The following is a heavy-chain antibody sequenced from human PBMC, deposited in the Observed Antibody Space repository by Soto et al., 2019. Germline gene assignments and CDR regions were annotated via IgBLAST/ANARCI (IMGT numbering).Heavy chain of an antibody. CDR3: ARPMTTVTTKGRYSYGMDV. J-gene: IGHJ6*02. D-gene: IGHD4-17*01. CDR2: INAGNGNT. CDR1: GYTFTSYA. V-gene: IGHV1-3*01. Sequence: QVQLVQSGAEVKKPGASVKVSCKASGYTFTSYAMHWVRQAPGQRLEWMGWINAGNGNTKYSQKFQGRVTITRDTSASKAYMELSSLRPEDTAVYYCARPMTTVTTKGRYSYGMDVWGQGTTVTVSS.